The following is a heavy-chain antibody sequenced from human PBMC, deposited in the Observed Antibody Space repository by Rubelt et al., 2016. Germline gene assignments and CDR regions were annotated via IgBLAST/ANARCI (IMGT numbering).Heavy chain of an antibody. V-gene: IGHV3-30*04. CDR3: ARDNNGLF. CDR2: ISFDGSNK. Sequence: VGSLRLSCAASGFSFNTYAMNWVRQAPGKGLEGVAVISFDGSNKYYADSVTGRFTISRDNSKKTLYLQMTSLRAEDTAVYYCARDNNGLFWGQGTLVTVSS. D-gene: IGHD1/OR15-1a*01. CDR1: GFSFNTYA. J-gene: IGHJ4*02.